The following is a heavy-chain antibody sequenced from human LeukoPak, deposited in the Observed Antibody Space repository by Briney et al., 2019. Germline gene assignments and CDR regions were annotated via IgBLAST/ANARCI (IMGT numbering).Heavy chain of an antibody. Sequence: ASVKVSCKASGYTFTSYAMHWVRQAPGQRLEWMGWINAGNGNTKYSQKFQGRVTVTRDRSASTAYMELSSLRSEDTAVYYCARVDYGDYYFDYWGQGTLVTVSS. D-gene: IGHD4-17*01. V-gene: IGHV1-3*01. CDR2: INAGNGNT. J-gene: IGHJ4*02. CDR3: ARVDYGDYYFDY. CDR1: GYTFTSYA.